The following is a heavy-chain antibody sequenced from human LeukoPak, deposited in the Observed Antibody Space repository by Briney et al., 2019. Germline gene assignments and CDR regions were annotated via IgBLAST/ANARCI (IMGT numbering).Heavy chain of an antibody. V-gene: IGHV4-34*01. CDR3: ARGRYSYGGLDY. D-gene: IGHD5-18*01. CDR1: GGPFSGYY. Sequence: SETLSLTCAVYGGPFSGYYWIWIRQPPGKGLEWIGEINHSGSTNYNPSLKSRVTISVDTSKNQFSLKLSSVTAADTPVYYCARGRYSYGGLDYWGQGTLVTVSS. J-gene: IGHJ4*02. CDR2: INHSGST.